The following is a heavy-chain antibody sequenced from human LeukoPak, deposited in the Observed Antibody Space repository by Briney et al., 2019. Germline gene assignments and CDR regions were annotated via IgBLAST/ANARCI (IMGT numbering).Heavy chain of an antibody. Sequence: SETLSLTCTVSGGSISSGGYYWSWSRQHPGKGLEWIGYIYYSGSTYYNPSLKSRVTISVDTSKNQFSLKLSSVTAADTAVYYCARDHDDGSGSYSYWGQGTLVTVSS. J-gene: IGHJ4*02. CDR2: IYYSGST. CDR1: GGSISSGGYY. V-gene: IGHV4-31*03. CDR3: ARDHDDGSGSYSY. D-gene: IGHD3-10*01.